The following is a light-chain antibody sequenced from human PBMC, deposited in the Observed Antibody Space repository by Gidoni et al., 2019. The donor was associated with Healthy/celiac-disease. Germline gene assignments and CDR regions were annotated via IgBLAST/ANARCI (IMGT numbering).Light chain of an antibody. CDR3: QQRSNWPLT. V-gene: IGKV3-11*01. J-gene: IGKJ4*01. Sequence: EIVLTQSPATLSLSPGERATLSCRASQSASSYLAWYQQKPGQAPRILIYDASNRATGIPARFSGSGSRTDFTLTISSLEPEDFAVYYCQQRSNWPLTFGGXTKVAI. CDR2: DAS. CDR1: QSASSY.